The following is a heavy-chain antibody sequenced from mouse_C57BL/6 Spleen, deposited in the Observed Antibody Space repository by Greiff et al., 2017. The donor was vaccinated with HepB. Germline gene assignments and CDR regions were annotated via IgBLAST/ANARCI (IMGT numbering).Heavy chain of an antibody. Sequence: VQLQQSGAELVRPGTSVKMYCKASGYTFTNYWIGWAKQRPGHGLEWIGDIYPGGGYTNYHEKFKGKATLTADKSSSTAYMQFSSLTSEDSAIFYCARRGYGSSYDAMDYWGKGTAVTVSS. CDR3: ARRGYGSSYDAMDY. CDR1: GYTFTNYW. J-gene: IGHJ4*01. D-gene: IGHD1-1*01. V-gene: IGHV1-63*01. CDR2: IYPGGGYT.